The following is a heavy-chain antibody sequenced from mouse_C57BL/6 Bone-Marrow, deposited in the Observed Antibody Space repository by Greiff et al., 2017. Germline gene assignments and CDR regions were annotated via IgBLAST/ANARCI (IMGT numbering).Heavy chain of an antibody. J-gene: IGHJ3*01. V-gene: IGHV1-66*01. D-gene: IGHD2-3*01. Sequence: QVQLKQSGPELVKPGASVKISCKASGYSFTGYYIHWVKQRPGQGLEWIGWIYPGSGNTKYNEKFKGKATLTADTSSSTAYLQLSSLTSEDSAVYYCARTWLLPLFADWGQGTLVTVSA. CDR1: GYSFTGYY. CDR3: ARTWLLPLFAD. CDR2: IYPGSGNT.